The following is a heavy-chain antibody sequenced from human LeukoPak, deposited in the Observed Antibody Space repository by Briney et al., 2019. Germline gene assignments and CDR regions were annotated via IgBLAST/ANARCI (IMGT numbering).Heavy chain of an antibody. Sequence: SETLSLTCTVSGGSITDYYWSWIRQPAGKGLEWIGRLYTSGSTKYNPSLKSRVTISLDTSKNQFSLKLSSVTAADTAVYYCARVGRGATGNPLGAFDIWGQGTMVTVSS. V-gene: IGHV4-4*07. CDR3: ARVGRGATGNPLGAFDI. J-gene: IGHJ3*02. D-gene: IGHD1-26*01. CDR2: LYTSGST. CDR1: GGSITDYY.